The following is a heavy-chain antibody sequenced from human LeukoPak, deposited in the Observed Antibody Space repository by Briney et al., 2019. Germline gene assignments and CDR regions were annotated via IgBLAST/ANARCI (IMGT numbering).Heavy chain of an antibody. CDR3: ARDRAANQDWVEFDP. V-gene: IGHV3-66*03. CDR1: GFRVSDYY. Sequence: PGGSLRLSCAVSGFRVSDYYMSWVRQAPGKGLEWVGLIRDSGEAFYADFVRGRFAISRDESENTSYLQMNSLRVEDTAVYFCARDRAANQDWVEFDPWGQGTPVIVSS. D-gene: IGHD1-14*01. J-gene: IGHJ5*02. CDR2: IRDSGEA.